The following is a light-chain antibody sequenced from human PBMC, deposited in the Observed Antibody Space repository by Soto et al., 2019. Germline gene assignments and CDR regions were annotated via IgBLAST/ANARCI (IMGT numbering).Light chain of an antibody. V-gene: IGKV3-11*01. Sequence: IVLSQSPATLSLSPGERATLSCRASQSVSSYLAWYQQKPGQAPRLLIYDASNRATGIPARFSGSGSGTDFTLTISSLEPEDFAVYYCQQRSNWPRTFGPGTKVD. J-gene: IGKJ3*01. CDR2: DAS. CDR1: QSVSSY. CDR3: QQRSNWPRT.